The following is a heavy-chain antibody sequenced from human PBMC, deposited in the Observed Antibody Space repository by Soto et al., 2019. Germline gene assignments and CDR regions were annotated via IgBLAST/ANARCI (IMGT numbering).Heavy chain of an antibody. D-gene: IGHD3-22*01. CDR1: GGSISSYY. CDR3: ARHRSNYNDIDGWSDP. Sequence: SETLSLTCTVSGGSISSYYWSWIRQPPGKGLEWIGYIYYSGSTNYNPSLKSRVTISVDTSKNQFSLKLSSVTAADTAVYYCARHRSNYNDIDGWSDPWGPGILVTVYS. CDR2: IYYSGST. V-gene: IGHV4-59*01. J-gene: IGHJ5*02.